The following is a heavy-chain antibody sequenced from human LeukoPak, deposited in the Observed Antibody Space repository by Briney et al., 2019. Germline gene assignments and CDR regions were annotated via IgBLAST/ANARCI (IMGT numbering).Heavy chain of an antibody. V-gene: IGHV3-33*08. Sequence: GGSLRLSCAASGFTFSSYGMHWVRQAPGKGLQWVALIWYDGSNKYYADSVKGRFTISRDNSKKTLYLQMNSLRAEDTAVYYCARLNLGYGYFLEATKRDYWGQGTLVTVSS. D-gene: IGHD5-18*01. CDR3: ARLNLGYGYFLEATKRDY. CDR2: IWYDGSNK. CDR1: GFTFSSYG. J-gene: IGHJ4*02.